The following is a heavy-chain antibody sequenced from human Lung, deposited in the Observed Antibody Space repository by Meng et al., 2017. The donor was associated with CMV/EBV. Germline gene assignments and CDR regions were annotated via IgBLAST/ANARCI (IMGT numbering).Heavy chain of an antibody. CDR1: GFTFSSYG. J-gene: IGHJ6*02. CDR3: AKADGYRDGNYYYYGMDV. Sequence: GESLKISCAASGFTFSSYGTHWVRQAPGKGLEWVAFIRYDGKNKYYADCVKGRFTISRDKSKNSLYLQMNSLRAEDTAVYYCAKADGYRDGNYYYYGMDVWGQGTTVTVSS. V-gene: IGHV3-30*02. D-gene: IGHD5-18*01. CDR2: IRYDGKNK.